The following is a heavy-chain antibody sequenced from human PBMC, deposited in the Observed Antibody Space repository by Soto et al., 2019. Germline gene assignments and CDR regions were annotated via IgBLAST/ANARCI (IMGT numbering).Heavy chain of an antibody. CDR1: GFTVSSYW. D-gene: IGHD3-10*01. CDR3: ARDPSTGLRGSYYAY. V-gene: IGHV3-7*05. CDR2: IQQDGRAK. J-gene: IGHJ4*02. Sequence: PGGSLRLSCAASGFTVSSYWMSWVRQAPGKGLEWVANIQQDGRAKNYVDSVKGRFTISRDNAENSLFLQMSNLRVEDSAIYYSARDPSTGLRGSYYAYWGQGVLVTVSS.